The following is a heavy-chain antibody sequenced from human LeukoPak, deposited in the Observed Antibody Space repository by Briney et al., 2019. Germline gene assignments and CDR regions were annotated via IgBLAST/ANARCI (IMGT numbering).Heavy chain of an antibody. V-gene: IGHV4-4*07. Sequence: ASETLSLTCTVSGASISGYYWSWIRQPAGKGLEWIGRIYSSGSTNYNPSLKSRVTMSVDTSKNQFSLKLSSVTAAGTAVYYCARDLIVPDAMTGSGSYSTDYWGQGTLATVSS. J-gene: IGHJ4*02. CDR3: ARDLIVPDAMTGSGSYSTDY. CDR1: GASISGYY. CDR2: IYSSGST. D-gene: IGHD3-10*01.